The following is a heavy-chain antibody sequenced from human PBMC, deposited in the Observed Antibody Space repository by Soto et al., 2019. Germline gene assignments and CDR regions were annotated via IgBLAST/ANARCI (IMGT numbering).Heavy chain of an antibody. CDR1: GGSISSSNW. CDR3: ARVAVAGTRVDY. CDR2: IYHSGST. D-gene: IGHD6-19*01. J-gene: IGHJ4*02. Sequence: QVQLQESGPGLVKPSGTLSLTCAVSGGSISSSNWWSWVRQPPGKGLEWIGEIYHSGSTNYNPSLKGRVTISVDQSKNQCSLKLSSVTAADTAVYYCARVAVAGTRVDYWGQGTLVTVSS. V-gene: IGHV4-4*02.